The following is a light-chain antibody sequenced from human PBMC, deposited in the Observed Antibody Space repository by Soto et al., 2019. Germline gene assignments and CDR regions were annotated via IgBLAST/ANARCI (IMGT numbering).Light chain of an antibody. V-gene: IGLV2-14*01. CDR3: SSYTSSSPCV. CDR2: DVS. Sequence: QSALTQPASVPGSPGQSITISCTGTSGDVGGYNYVSWYQQPPGKAPKLMIYDVSNRPSGVSNRFSGSKSGNTASLTISGLQAEDEADYYCSSYTSSSPCVFGTGTKLTVL. J-gene: IGLJ1*01. CDR1: SGDVGGYNY.